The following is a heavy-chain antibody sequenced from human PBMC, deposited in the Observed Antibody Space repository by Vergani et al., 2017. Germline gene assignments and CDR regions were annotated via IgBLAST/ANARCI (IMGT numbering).Heavy chain of an antibody. Sequence: QVQLVESGGGVVQPGGSLRLFCAASGFTFSSYGMHWVRQAPGKGLEWVAFIRYDGSNKYYADSVKGRFTISRDNSKNTLYLQMNSLRAEDTAVYYCAKGGYDILTGPYGMDVWGQGTTVTVSS. J-gene: IGHJ6*02. CDR1: GFTFSSYG. CDR3: AKGGYDILTGPYGMDV. D-gene: IGHD3-9*01. CDR2: IRYDGSNK. V-gene: IGHV3-30*02.